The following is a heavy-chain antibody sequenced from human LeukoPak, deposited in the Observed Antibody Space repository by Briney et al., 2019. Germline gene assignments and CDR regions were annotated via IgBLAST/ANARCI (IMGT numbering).Heavy chain of an antibody. J-gene: IGHJ4*02. V-gene: IGHV1-2*02. CDR1: GYTFTGYY. D-gene: IGHD2-2*01. CDR2: INPNSGGT. CDR3: ARVPVGVNRYCSSTSCYSFDY. Sequence: ASVKVSCKASGYTFTGYYMHWVRQAPGQGLEWMGWINPNSGGTNYAQRFQGRVTMTRDTSISTAYMEPSRLRSDDTAVYYCARVPVGVNRYCSSTSCYSFDYWGQGTLVTVSS.